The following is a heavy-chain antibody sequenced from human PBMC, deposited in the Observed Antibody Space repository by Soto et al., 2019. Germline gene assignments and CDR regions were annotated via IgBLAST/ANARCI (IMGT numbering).Heavy chain of an antibody. CDR1: GYTFTGYY. J-gene: IGHJ6*03. Sequence: ASVKVSCKASGYTFTGYYMHWVRQAPGQGLEWMGWISPYNGNTNYAQKLQGRVTMTTDTSTSTAYMELRSLRSDDTAVYYCARVKPYYYYMDVWGKGTTVTVSS. CDR3: ARVKPYYYYMDV. CDR2: ISPYNGNT. V-gene: IGHV1-18*04.